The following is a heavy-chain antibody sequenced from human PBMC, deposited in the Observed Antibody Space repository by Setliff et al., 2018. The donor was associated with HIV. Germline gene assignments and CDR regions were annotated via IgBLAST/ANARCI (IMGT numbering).Heavy chain of an antibody. D-gene: IGHD1-26*01. CDR3: ARGGVMGATSRYGWFDP. CDR2: INPNSGDT. V-gene: IGHV1-2*02. CDR1: GYSFTGYY. J-gene: IGHJ5*02. Sequence: ASVKVSCKTPGYSFTGYYIHWVRQAPRQGLEWMGWINPNSGDTNYAQKFQGRVTMTRDTSINTASLDLTRLRSDDTAMYYCARGGVMGATSRYGWFDPWGQGTLVTVSS.